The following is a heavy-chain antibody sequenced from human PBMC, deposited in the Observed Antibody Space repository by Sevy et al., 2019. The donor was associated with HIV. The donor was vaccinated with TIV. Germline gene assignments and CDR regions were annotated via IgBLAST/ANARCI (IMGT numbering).Heavy chain of an antibody. CDR3: ARDHGESTGYYPVGAFDI. CDR1: GFTFITYA. J-gene: IGHJ3*02. Sequence: GGSLRLSCAASGFTFITYAMNWVRQAPGKGLEWVSTISGSGDSTYYADSVKGRFTISRDNSKNTLYLQMNSLRAADTALYYCARDHGESTGYYPVGAFDIWGQGTMVTVSS. CDR2: ISGSGDST. V-gene: IGHV3-23*01. D-gene: IGHD3-22*01.